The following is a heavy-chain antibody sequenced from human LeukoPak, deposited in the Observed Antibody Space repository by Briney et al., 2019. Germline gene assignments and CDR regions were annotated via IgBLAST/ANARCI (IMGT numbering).Heavy chain of an antibody. J-gene: IGHJ5*02. CDR2: IYYSGNT. Sequence: KPSETLSLTCTVSGVSISSSNSYWGWIRPPPGKGLEWIGSIYYSGNTYYNASLKSQVTISIDTSKNQFSLRLTSVTAADTAVYYCARGHGYSSGWYLLLGQARVWFDPWGQGTLVTVSS. D-gene: IGHD6-19*01. CDR1: GVSISSSNSY. V-gene: IGHV4-39*01. CDR3: ARGHGYSSGWYLLLGQARVWFDP.